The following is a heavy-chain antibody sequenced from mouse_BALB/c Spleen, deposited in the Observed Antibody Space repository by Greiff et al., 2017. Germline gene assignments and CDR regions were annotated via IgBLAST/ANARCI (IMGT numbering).Heavy chain of an antibody. CDR2: IYPGSGNT. CDR3: ATHPAWFAY. CDR1: GYTFTDYY. V-gene: IGHV1-77*01. J-gene: IGHJ3*01. Sequence: QVQLQQSGAELARPGASVKLSCKASGYTFTDYYINWVKQRTGQGLEWIGEIYPGSGNTYYNEKFKGKATLTADTSSNTAYLQLSSLTSEDTAVYYCATHPAWFAYWGQGTLVTVSA.